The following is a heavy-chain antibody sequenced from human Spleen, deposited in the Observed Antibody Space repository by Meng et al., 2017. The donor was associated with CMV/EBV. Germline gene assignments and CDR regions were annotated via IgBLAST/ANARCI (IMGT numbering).Heavy chain of an antibody. D-gene: IGHD3-10*01. CDR3: ARDRVLRVGNFDP. Sequence: ASVKVSCKASGYSFTSYYMNWVRQAPGQGLEWMGWINPNSGGTNYAQKFQGRVTMTRDTSISTAYMELSRLRSDDTAVYYCARDRVLRVGNFDPWGQGTLVTVSS. CDR1: GYSFTSYY. J-gene: IGHJ5*02. V-gene: IGHV1-2*02. CDR2: INPNSGGT.